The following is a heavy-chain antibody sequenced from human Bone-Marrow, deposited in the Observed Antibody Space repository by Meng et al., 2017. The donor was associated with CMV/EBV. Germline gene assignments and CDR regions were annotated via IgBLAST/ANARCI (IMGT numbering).Heavy chain of an antibody. CDR2: FSGSGGST. J-gene: IGHJ4*02. D-gene: IGHD2-15*01. V-gene: IGHV3-23*01. Sequence: GGSRRLSCPASGFTFSSYSMNWVRQAPGKGREWVSAFSGSGGSTYYADSVKGRFTISRDNSKNTLYLQMNSLRTEDTAVYYSAKSYRQSQLPLLYFDYWGQGTLVTVSS. CDR3: AKSYRQSQLPLLYFDY. CDR1: GFTFSSYS.